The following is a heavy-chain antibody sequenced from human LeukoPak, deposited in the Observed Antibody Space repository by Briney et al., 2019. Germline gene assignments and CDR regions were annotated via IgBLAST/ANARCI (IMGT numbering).Heavy chain of an antibody. V-gene: IGHV3-15*01. CDR1: GFTFSNAW. CDR3: TTEGTGGSSSWYDDAFDI. J-gene: IGHJ3*02. Sequence: GGSLRLSCAASGFTFSNAWMSWVRQAPGKGLEWVGRIKSKTDGGTTDYAAPVKGRFTISRDDSKNTLYLQMNSQKTEDTAVYYCTTEGTGGSSSWYDDAFDIWGQGTMVTVSS. CDR2: IKSKTDGGTT. D-gene: IGHD6-13*01.